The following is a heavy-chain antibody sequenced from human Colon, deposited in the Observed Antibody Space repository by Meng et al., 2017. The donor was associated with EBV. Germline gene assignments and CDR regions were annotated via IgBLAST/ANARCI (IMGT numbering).Heavy chain of an antibody. CDR1: GFTFRSYD. J-gene: IGHJ4*02. V-gene: IGHV3-30-3*01. CDR3: ARDRGGF. D-gene: IGHD3-10*01. CDR2: ISTDGNNK. Sequence: VRLVESGGGVAQPGRSLRLSCVASGFTFRSYDMHWVRQAPGKGPEWVAVISTDGNNKDYVDSVRGRFTISRDNSKNTVHLQMDSLRPEDTAVYYCARDRGGFWGQGTLVTV.